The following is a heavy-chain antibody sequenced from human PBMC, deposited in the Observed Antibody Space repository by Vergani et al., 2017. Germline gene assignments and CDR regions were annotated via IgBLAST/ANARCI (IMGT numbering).Heavy chain of an antibody. CDR3: ARHLHCSSTSCSGIYYMDV. Sequence: EVQLVQSGAEVKKPGESLKISCKGSGYSFTSYWIGWVRQMPGKGLEWMGIIYPGDSDTRYSPSFQGQVTISADKSISTAYLQWSSLKASDTAMYYCARHLHCSSTSCSGIYYMDVWGKGTTVTVPS. CDR1: GYSFTSYW. V-gene: IGHV5-51*01. J-gene: IGHJ6*03. CDR2: IYPGDSDT. D-gene: IGHD2-2*01.